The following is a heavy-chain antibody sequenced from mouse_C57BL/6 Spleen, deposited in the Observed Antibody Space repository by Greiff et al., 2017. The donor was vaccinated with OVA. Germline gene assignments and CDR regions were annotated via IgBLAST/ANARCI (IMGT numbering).Heavy chain of an antibody. CDR3: ARSDYDYDEGAFDY. V-gene: IGHV1-64*01. D-gene: IGHD2-4*01. CDR2: IHPNSGST. J-gene: IGHJ2*01. Sequence: QVQLQQPGAELVKPGASVKLSCKASGYTFTSYWMHWVKQRPGQGLEWIGMIHPNSGSTNYNEKFKSKATLTVDKSSSTAYMQLSSLTSEDSAVYYCARSDYDYDEGAFDYWGQGTTLTVSS. CDR1: GYTFTSYW.